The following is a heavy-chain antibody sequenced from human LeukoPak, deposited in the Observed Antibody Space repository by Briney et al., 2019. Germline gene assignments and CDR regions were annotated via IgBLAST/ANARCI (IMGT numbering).Heavy chain of an antibody. CDR3: ARSSYYYGADAYDI. J-gene: IGHJ3*02. CDR2: IYYSGST. D-gene: IGHD3-10*01. CDR1: GFTFSSYG. Sequence: GSLRLSCAASGFTFSSYGMSWIRQPPGKGLEWIGYIYYSGSTNYSPSLKSRVTISVDTSKKQFSLKLSSVTAADTAVYYCARSSYYYGADAYDIWGQGTMVTVSS. V-gene: IGHV4-59*01.